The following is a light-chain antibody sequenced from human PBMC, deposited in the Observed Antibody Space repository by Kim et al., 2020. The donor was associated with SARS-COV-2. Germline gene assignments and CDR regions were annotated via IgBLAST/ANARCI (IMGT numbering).Light chain of an antibody. CDR3: ATWDDSLEAWV. V-gene: IGLV1-44*01. CDR2: HDG. J-gene: IGLJ3*02. CDR1: SFNIASNA. Sequence: GQRIKISFSGSSFNIASNAVHWYQLFPGTAPKLLIYHDGRRPSGVPDRFSGSKSGTSASLALSGLLADDEADYYCATWDDSLEAWVFGGGTQLTVL.